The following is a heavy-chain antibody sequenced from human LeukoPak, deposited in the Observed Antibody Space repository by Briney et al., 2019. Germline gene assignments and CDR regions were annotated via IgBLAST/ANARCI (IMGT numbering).Heavy chain of an antibody. CDR3: TRVSLPPVDDYYGMDV. V-gene: IGHV3-7*03. D-gene: IGHD2-15*01. CDR1: GFTFSSYW. Sequence: GGSLRLSCAASGFTFSSYWMSWVRQAPGKGLEWVANIKQDGSEKYYVDSVKGRFTISRDDAKNSLYLQMNSLRAEDTAVYYCTRVSLPPVDDYYGMDVWGKGTTVTVSS. CDR2: IKQDGSEK. J-gene: IGHJ6*04.